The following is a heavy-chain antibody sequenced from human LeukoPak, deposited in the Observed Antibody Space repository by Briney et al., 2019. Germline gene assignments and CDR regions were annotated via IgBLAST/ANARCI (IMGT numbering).Heavy chain of an antibody. CDR2: INHSGST. V-gene: IGHV4-34*01. CDR3: ARHLMVRGVITRYYYYYMDV. J-gene: IGHJ6*03. Sequence: PSETLSLTCAVYGGSFSGYYWSWIRQPPGKGLEWIGEINHSGSTNYNPSLKSRVTISVDTSKNQFSLKLSSVTGADTAVYYCARHLMVRGVITRYYYYYMDVWGKGTTVTISS. D-gene: IGHD3-10*01. CDR1: GGSFSGYY.